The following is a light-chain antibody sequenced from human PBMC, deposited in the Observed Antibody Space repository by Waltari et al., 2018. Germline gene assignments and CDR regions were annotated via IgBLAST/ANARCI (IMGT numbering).Light chain of an antibody. CDR2: YDT. Sequence: SYVLTQPPSVSVAPSQTARITSGGNKIGSINVYSYQQRPGQAPMLVIYYDTDRPSGIPERFSGSNSGNTATLIISRVEAGDEADYYCQVWDTSTDQVIFGGGTKLTVL. V-gene: IGLV3-21*01. J-gene: IGLJ2*01. CDR3: QVWDTSTDQVI. CDR1: KIGSIN.